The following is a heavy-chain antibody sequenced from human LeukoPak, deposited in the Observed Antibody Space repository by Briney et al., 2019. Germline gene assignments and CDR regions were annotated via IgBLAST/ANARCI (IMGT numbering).Heavy chain of an antibody. J-gene: IGHJ4*02. CDR2: IYYSGST. CDR1: GGSISSGDYY. D-gene: IGHD5-12*01. Sequence: SQTLSLTCTVSGGSISSGDYYWGWIRQPPGKGLEWIGYIYYSGSTYYNPSLKSRVTISVDTSKNQFSLKLSSVTAADTAVYYCARGRGYSGYDPIDYWGQGTLVTVSS. CDR3: ARGRGYSGYDPIDY. V-gene: IGHV4-30-4*01.